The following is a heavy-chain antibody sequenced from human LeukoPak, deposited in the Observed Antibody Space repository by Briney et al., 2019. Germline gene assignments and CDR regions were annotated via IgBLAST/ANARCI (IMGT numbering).Heavy chain of an antibody. CDR1: GFTFSDYY. J-gene: IGHJ4*02. V-gene: IGHV3-23*01. D-gene: IGHD3-10*01. CDR2: ISGSGGST. CDR3: AKDRLFELLFDY. Sequence: GGSLTLSCAASGFTFSDYYMNWVRQAPGKGLEWVSAISGSGGSTYYADSVKGRFTISRDNSKNTLYLQMNSLRAEDTAVYYCAKDRLFELLFDYWGQGTLVTVSS.